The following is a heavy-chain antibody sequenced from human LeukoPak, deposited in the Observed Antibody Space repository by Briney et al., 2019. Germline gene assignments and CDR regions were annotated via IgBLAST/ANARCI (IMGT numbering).Heavy chain of an antibody. Sequence: RSLRLSCAASGFTFSSYGMHGVRQAPGKGLEWVAVISYDGSNKYYADSVKGRFTISRDNSKNTLYLQMNSLRAEDTAVYYCAKDAFYGSGPGIWGQGTMVTVSS. D-gene: IGHD3-10*01. CDR3: AKDAFYGSGPGI. CDR1: GFTFSSYG. CDR2: ISYDGSNK. J-gene: IGHJ3*02. V-gene: IGHV3-30*18.